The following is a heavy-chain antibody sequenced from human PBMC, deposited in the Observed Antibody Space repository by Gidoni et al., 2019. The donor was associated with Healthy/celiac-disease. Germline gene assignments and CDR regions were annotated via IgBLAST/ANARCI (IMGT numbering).Heavy chain of an antibody. D-gene: IGHD1-20*01. CDR2: IYYSGST. CDR3: ARFVITGSYPLLDYYYGMDV. Sequence: QVQLQESGPGLVKPSQTLSLTCTVSGGPLSSGGYYWSWIRQHPGKGLEWIGYIYYSGSTYYNPSLKSRVTISVDTSKNQFSLKLSSVTAADTAVYYCARFVITGSYPLLDYYYGMDVWGQGTTVTVSS. V-gene: IGHV4-31*03. J-gene: IGHJ6*02. CDR1: GGPLSSGGYY.